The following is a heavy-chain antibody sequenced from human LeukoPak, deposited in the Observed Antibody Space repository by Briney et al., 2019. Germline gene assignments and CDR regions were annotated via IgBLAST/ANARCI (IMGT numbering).Heavy chain of an antibody. Sequence: PGGSLRLSCVASGFTFDGYGMSWVRQAPGKGLEWVSGINWNGGSTNYADSVKGRFSISRDNSKNTLSVQMNSLRAEDTAVYYCARRGDWGQGTLVTVSS. CDR1: GFTFDGYG. D-gene: IGHD3-10*01. J-gene: IGHJ4*02. CDR2: INWNGGST. CDR3: ARRGD. V-gene: IGHV3-20*04.